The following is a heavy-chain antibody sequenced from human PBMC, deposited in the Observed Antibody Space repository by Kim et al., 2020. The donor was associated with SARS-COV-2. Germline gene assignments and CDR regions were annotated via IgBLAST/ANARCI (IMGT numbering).Heavy chain of an antibody. J-gene: IGHJ4*02. V-gene: IGHV3-13*01. D-gene: IGHD2-15*01. CDR2: IGTAADT. Sequence: GGSLRLSCAASGFTFRNHDMHWVRQATGKGLEWVSAIGTAADTYYADSVKGRFTISRENAKNSLYLQMNSLRAGDTAVYYCVRASGGLDYWGQGTLVTVSS. CDR1: GFTFRNHD. CDR3: VRASGGLDY.